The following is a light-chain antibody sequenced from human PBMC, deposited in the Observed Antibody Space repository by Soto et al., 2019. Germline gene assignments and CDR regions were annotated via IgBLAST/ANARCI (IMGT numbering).Light chain of an antibody. CDR3: LQYNTYRA. V-gene: IGKV1-5*01. Sequence: DIQLTQSPSTLSASVGDRVTITCRASQSISSWLAWYQQKPGKAPKLLIYDASNLESGVQSRFRGSGSGTEFTLTISYLQPDDFATYYCLQYNTYRAVGPGTQVEIK. CDR2: DAS. J-gene: IGKJ1*01. CDR1: QSISSW.